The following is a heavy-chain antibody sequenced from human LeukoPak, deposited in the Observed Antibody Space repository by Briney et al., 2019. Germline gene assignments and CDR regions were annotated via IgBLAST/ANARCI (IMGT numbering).Heavy chain of an antibody. Sequence: GGSLRLSCAASGFTFSDYYMSWIRQAPGKGLEWVSYISSSGSTIYYADSVKGRFTISRDNAKNSLYLQMNSLRAEDMALYYCAKGDYYDSSGYYFGNAFDIWGQGTMVTVSS. V-gene: IGHV3-11*01. CDR1: GFTFSDYY. CDR3: AKGDYYDSSGYYFGNAFDI. D-gene: IGHD3-22*01. J-gene: IGHJ3*02. CDR2: ISSSGSTI.